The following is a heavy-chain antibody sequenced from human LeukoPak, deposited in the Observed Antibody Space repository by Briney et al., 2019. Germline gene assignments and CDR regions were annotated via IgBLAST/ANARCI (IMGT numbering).Heavy chain of an antibody. D-gene: IGHD5-12*01. J-gene: IGHJ3*01. CDR3: ARAFSSGYHSYDAFDL. CDR1: GNTFTTYD. V-gene: IGHV1-8*01. Sequence: ASVKVSCKASGNTFTTYDINWVRQATGQGLEWMGWMNPNSGSTGYAQKFQGRVTMTRNTSITTAYMELGSLRSEDTAVYYCARAFSSGYHSYDAFDLWGQGTMVTVSS. CDR2: MNPNSGST.